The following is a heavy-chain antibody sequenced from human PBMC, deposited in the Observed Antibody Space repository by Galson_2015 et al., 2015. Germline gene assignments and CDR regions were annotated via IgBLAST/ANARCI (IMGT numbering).Heavy chain of an antibody. CDR2: IIPIFGTA. CDR3: AAATDYGSDGPYGGYFDY. J-gene: IGHJ4*02. CDR1: GGTFSSYA. V-gene: IGHV1-69*13. Sequence: SVKVSCKASGGTFSSYAISWVRQAPGQGLEWMGGIIPIFGTANYAQKFQGRVTITADESTSTAYMELSSLRSEDTAVYYCAAATDYGSDGPYGGYFDYWGQGTLVTVSS. D-gene: IGHD3-16*01.